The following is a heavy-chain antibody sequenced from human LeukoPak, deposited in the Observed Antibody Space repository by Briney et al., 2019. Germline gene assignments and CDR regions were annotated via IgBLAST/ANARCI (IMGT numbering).Heavy chain of an antibody. Sequence: GESLKISFKGSGYSFTNYWIGWVRQMPGKGLEWMGIIYPGDSDTRYSPSFQGQVTISADQSISTAYLQWSSLKASDTAMYYCARRFSGDAFDIWGQGTMVTVSS. D-gene: IGHD6-19*01. V-gene: IGHV5-51*01. J-gene: IGHJ3*02. CDR2: IYPGDSDT. CDR1: GYSFTNYW. CDR3: ARRFSGDAFDI.